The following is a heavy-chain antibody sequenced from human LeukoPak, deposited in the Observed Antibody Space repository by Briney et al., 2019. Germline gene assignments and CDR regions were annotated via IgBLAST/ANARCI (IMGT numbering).Heavy chain of an antibody. CDR1: GITFSTYG. Sequence: PGGSLTLSCVASGITFSTYGMNWVRQAPGQGLEWVSYNSSGSSAIYYADSVKGRFTISRDNAKNSLYLQMSSLRDEDTAVYDCAGVQGSSGGLDYWGQGTLVTVSS. J-gene: IGHJ4*02. CDR3: AGVQGSSGGLDY. D-gene: IGHD3-10*01. CDR2: NSSGSSAI. V-gene: IGHV3-48*02.